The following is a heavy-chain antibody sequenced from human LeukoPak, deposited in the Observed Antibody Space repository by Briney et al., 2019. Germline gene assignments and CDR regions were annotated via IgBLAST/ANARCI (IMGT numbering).Heavy chain of an antibody. CDR3: AKDVGFSGWFDY. V-gene: IGHV3-23*01. Sequence: GGSLRLSCAAPGFTFSSYAMSWVRPAPGKGVEWVSAISGSGGSKYYADSVKGGFTISRDNSKNTLYLQMNSLRAEDTAVYYCAKDVGFSGWFDYWGQGTLVTVSS. J-gene: IGHJ4*02. CDR2: ISGSGGSK. CDR1: GFTFSSYA. D-gene: IGHD6-19*01.